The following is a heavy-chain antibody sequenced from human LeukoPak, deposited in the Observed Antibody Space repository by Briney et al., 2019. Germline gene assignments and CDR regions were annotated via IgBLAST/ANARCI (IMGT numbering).Heavy chain of an antibody. D-gene: IGHD3-22*01. CDR1: GYTFTRYH. CDR3: ARGDSSGYYY. J-gene: IGHJ4*02. Sequence: ASVKVSCKAPGYTFTRYHMHWVRQAPGQGLEWTGWINPNRGGTDYAQKFQGRVTMTSDTSINTAYMELTSLRSDDTAVFYCARGDSSGYYYWGQGTPVIVSS. V-gene: IGHV1-2*02. CDR2: INPNRGGT.